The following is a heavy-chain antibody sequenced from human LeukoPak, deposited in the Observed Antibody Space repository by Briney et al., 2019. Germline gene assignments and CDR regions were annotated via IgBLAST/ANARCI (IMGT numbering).Heavy chain of an antibody. CDR2: IYTSGST. Sequence: PSETLSLTCTVSGYSISSGYYWSWIRQPAGQGLEWIGRIYTSGSTNYNPSLKSRITISVDTSKNQFSLKLSSVTAADTAVYYCARPYTSGYRGAFDIWGQGTMVTVSS. D-gene: IGHD6-19*01. CDR1: GYSISSGYY. J-gene: IGHJ3*02. CDR3: ARPYTSGYRGAFDI. V-gene: IGHV4-61*02.